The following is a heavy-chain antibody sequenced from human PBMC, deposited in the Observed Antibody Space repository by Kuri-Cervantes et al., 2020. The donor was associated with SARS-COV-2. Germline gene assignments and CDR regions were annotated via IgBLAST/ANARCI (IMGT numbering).Heavy chain of an antibody. CDR3: ARRPPYCSGGSCYYYYYGMDV. D-gene: IGHD2-15*01. V-gene: IGHV1-46*01. Sequence: ASVKVSCKASGYTFTSYYMHWVRQAPGQGLEWMGIINPSGGSTSYAQEFQGRVTMTRDTSTSTVYMELSSLRSEDTAVYYCARRPPYCSGGSCYYYYYGMDVWGQGTTVTVSS. CDR2: INPSGGST. J-gene: IGHJ6*02. CDR1: GYTFTSYY.